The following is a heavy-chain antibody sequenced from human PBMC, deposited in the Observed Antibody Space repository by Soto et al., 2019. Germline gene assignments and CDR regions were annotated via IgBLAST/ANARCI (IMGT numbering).Heavy chain of an antibody. V-gene: IGHV4-30-2*01. D-gene: IGHD2-21*01. CDR3: ASTKFWWFLTFEGLEDY. Sequence: SETLSLTCAVSGGSISSGGYSWSWIRQPPGKGLEWIGYIYHSGSTYYNPSLKSRVTISVDTSKNQFSLKLSSVTAADTAVYYCASTKFWWFLTFEGLEDYCGQVSLVPVSS. J-gene: IGHJ4*02. CDR1: GGSISSGGYS. CDR2: IYHSGST.